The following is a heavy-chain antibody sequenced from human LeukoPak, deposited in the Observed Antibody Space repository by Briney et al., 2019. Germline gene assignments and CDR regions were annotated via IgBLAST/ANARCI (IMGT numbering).Heavy chain of an antibody. V-gene: IGHV4-38-2*02. CDR3: ARGTMGDYALDY. CDR1: GSSITSVSY. J-gene: IGHJ4*02. D-gene: IGHD4-17*01. CDR2: LSHSGAA. Sequence: PSETLSLTCSVSGSSITSVSYWAWIRQPPGKGLEWIGSLSHSGAAYYNPSLTSRLSTSVDTSNNRFSLTLRSVTAADTAVYYCARGTMGDYALDYWGQGTLVTVSS.